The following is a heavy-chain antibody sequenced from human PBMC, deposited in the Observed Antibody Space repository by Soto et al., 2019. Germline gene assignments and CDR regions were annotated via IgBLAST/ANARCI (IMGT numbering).Heavy chain of an antibody. Sequence: SETLSLTCAVYGGSFSGYYWSWIRQPPGKGLEWIGEINHSGSTNYNPSLKSRVTISVDTSKNQFSLKLSSVTAADTAVYYCASGGSGSYYTYYYYGMDVWGQGTTVT. V-gene: IGHV4-34*01. CDR2: INHSGST. CDR1: GGSFSGYY. D-gene: IGHD3-10*01. J-gene: IGHJ6*02. CDR3: ASGGSGSYYTYYYYGMDV.